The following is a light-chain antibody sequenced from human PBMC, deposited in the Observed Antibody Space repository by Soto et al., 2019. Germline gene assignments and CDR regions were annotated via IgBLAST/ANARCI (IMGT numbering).Light chain of an antibody. CDR1: QSVSSRY. V-gene: IGKV3-20*01. CDR3: QQYGRSPTPTYT. J-gene: IGKJ2*01. CDR2: GAS. Sequence: DIVLTQSPCTLSLSPGERATLSCRASQSVSSRYLAWYQQKPGQAPRLLIYGASSRATGIPDRFSGRGSGTYVTLTISILDPYDFAVYYCQQYGRSPTPTYTFGQGTKLEIK.